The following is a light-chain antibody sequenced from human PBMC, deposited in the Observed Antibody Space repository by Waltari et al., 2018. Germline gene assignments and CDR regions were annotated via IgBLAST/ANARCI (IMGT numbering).Light chain of an antibody. CDR3: SSFTSRHLYV. Sequence: QSALTQPASVSGSPGQSITISCTGSSSDVGGYNYVSWYQQSPGKVPKIMIYEVNNRPSGVSSRFSGSKSGNTASLTISGLQADDEADYYCSSFTSRHLYVFGTGTAVTVL. CDR2: EVN. V-gene: IGLV2-14*01. CDR1: SSDVGGYNY. J-gene: IGLJ1*01.